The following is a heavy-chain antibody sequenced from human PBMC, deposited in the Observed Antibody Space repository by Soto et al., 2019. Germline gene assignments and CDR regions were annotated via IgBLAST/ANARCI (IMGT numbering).Heavy chain of an antibody. V-gene: IGHV4-61*01. D-gene: IGHD1-26*01. CDR2: IYYSGST. J-gene: IGHJ4*02. CDR1: GGSVSSGSYY. Sequence: SETLSLTCTVSGGSVSSGSYYWSWIRQPPGKGLEWIGYIYYSGSTNYNPSLKSRVTISVDTSKNQFSLKLSSVTAADTAIYYCARDIDWYSNSSGFDNWGQGTLVTVSS. CDR3: ARDIDWYSNSSGFDN.